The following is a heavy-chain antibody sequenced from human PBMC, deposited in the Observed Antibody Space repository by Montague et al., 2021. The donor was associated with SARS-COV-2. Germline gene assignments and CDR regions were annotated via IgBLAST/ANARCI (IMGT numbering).Heavy chain of an antibody. Sequence: SETLSLTCTVSSGSISNDIYYWGWIRQPPGKGPEWIGGSRYGGTSYYNPSLKSRVTISIDTSKNQCSLKMTAVTAADTAVYFCARQDIQLRFDLWGRGTLVPVSS. CDR2: SRYGGTS. V-gene: IGHV4-39*01. D-gene: IGHD1-1*01. J-gene: IGHJ2*01. CDR3: ARQDIQLRFDL. CDR1: SGSISNDIYY.